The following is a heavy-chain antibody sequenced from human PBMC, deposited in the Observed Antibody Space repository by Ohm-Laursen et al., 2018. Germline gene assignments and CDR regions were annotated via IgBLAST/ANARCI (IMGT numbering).Heavy chain of an antibody. Sequence: GSLRLSCAASGFTFSSYWMSWVRQAPGKGLEWVANIKEDGSVEYYVDSVKGRFTISRDNAKNSVYLQMKSLRAEDTAVYYCAREYSSSSGRAFDIWGQGTMVTVSS. J-gene: IGHJ3*02. V-gene: IGHV3-7*01. CDR3: AREYSSSSGRAFDI. D-gene: IGHD6-6*01. CDR2: IKEDGSVE. CDR1: GFTFSSYW.